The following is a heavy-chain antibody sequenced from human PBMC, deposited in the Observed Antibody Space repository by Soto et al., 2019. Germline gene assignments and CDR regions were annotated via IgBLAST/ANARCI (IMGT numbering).Heavy chain of an antibody. CDR2: INPSGGST. Sequence: ASVKVSCKASGYTFTSYYMHWVRQAPGQGLEWTGIINPSGGSTSYAQKFQGRVTMTRDTSTSTVYMELSSLRSEDTAVYYCAADLYCTNGVCYNFDYWGQGTLVTVSS. D-gene: IGHD2-8*01. CDR1: GYTFTSYY. CDR3: AADLYCTNGVCYNFDY. V-gene: IGHV1-46*03. J-gene: IGHJ4*02.